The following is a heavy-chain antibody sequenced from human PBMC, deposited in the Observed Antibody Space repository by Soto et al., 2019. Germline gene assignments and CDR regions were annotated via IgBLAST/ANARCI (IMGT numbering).Heavy chain of an antibody. CDR2: IWYDGGNK. D-gene: IGHD2-2*01. J-gene: IGHJ4*02. CDR3: ARRDAYTFLVDY. Sequence: GGSLRLSCAASGFTFSSYGMHWVRQAPGKGLEWVAVIWYDGGNKYYADSVKGRFTISRDNSKNTLYMQMNSLRAEDTAVYYCARRDAYTFLVDYWGQGTLVTVSS. V-gene: IGHV3-33*01. CDR1: GFTFSSYG.